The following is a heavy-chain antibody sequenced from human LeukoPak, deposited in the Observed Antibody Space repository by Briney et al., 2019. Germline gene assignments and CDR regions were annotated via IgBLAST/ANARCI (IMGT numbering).Heavy chain of an antibody. D-gene: IGHD5-18*01. CDR1: GFTFCNSA. CDR2: ISGSGGGT. Sequence: GGSLRLSCADSGFTFCNSAMSWVRQAPGKGLEWVSAISGSGGGTYYADSVKGRFTISRDNSKNTLYVQMNSLRAADTAVYYCAKVAWRAYNYGDYFDYLGRGTLVTVSS. J-gene: IGHJ4*02. V-gene: IGHV3-23*01. CDR3: AKVAWRAYNYGDYFDY.